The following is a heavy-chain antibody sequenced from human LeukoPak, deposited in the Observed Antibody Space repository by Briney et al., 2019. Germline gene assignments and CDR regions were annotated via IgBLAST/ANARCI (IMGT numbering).Heavy chain of an antibody. CDR2: INHSGST. D-gene: IGHD7-27*01. V-gene: IGHV4-34*01. J-gene: IGHJ6*03. CDR1: GFTFSSYS. Sequence: LRLSCAASGFTFSSYSMNWVRQPPGKGLEWIGEINHSGSTNYNPSLKSRVTISVDTSKNQFSLKLSSVTAADTAVYYCARLGRNYYYYYMDVWGKGTTVTISS. CDR3: ARLGRNYYYYYMDV.